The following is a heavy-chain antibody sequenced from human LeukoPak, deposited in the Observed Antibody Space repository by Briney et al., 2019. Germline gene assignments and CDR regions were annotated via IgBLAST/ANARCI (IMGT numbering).Heavy chain of an antibody. CDR3: ARIRILVSLDY. J-gene: IGHJ4*02. CDR2: INQDGSEQ. V-gene: IGHV3-7*01. D-gene: IGHD2-8*02. Sequence: GGSLRLSCAASGFTFSSRWMSWVRQAPGKGLEWVADINQDGSEQYYVDSVKGRFTVSRDNAKDSLYLQMNSLRAEDTAVYYCARIRILVSLDYWGQGTLVTVSS. CDR1: GFTFSSRW.